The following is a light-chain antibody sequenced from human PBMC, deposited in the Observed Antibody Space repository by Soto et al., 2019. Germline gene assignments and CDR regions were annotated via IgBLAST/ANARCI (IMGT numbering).Light chain of an antibody. CDR3: QQYHNWRT. J-gene: IGKJ1*01. CDR1: QSVSNN. Sequence: EIVMTQSPATLSVSPWERATLSCRASQSVSNNLAWYQQKPGQAPRLLIYGASTRATGIPVRFSGNGSGTEFTLTISSLQSGDFAVYYCQQYHNWRTFGQGTKVDIK. CDR2: GAS. V-gene: IGKV3-15*01.